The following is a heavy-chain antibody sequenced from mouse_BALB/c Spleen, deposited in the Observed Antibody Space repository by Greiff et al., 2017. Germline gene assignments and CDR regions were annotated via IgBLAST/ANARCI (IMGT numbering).Heavy chain of an antibody. Sequence: EVKLQESGAELVKPGASVKLSCTASGFNIKDTYMHWVKQRPEQGLEWIGRIDPANGNTKYDPKFQGKATITADTSSNTAYLQLSSLTSEDTAVYYCASYGNYAYWGQGTLVTVSA. D-gene: IGHD2-1*01. J-gene: IGHJ3*01. CDR2: IDPANGNT. V-gene: IGHV14-3*02. CDR1: GFNIKDTY. CDR3: ASYGNYAY.